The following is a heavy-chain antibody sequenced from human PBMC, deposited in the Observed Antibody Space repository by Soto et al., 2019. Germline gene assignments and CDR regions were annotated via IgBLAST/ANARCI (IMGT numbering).Heavy chain of an antibody. CDR1: GGSFSGYY. CDR2: INHSGST. Sequence: QVQLQQWGAGLVKPSETLSLTCAVYGGSFSGYYWSWIRQPPGKGLEWIGEINHSGSTNYNPSLKGRVTISVDTSKNQFSLKLSSVTAADTAVYYCERLYYPTVSNGMARRWYFDLWGRGTLVTVSS. V-gene: IGHV4-34*01. CDR3: ERLYYPTVSNGMARRWYFDL. D-gene: IGHD4-17*01. J-gene: IGHJ2*01.